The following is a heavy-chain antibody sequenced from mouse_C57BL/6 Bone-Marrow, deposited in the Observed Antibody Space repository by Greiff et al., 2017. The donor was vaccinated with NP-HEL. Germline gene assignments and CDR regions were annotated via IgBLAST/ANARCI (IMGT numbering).Heavy chain of an antibody. CDR3: ARGNWDWYFDV. J-gene: IGHJ1*03. CDR2: IYPGDGDT. CDR1: GYAFSRYW. V-gene: IGHV1-80*01. D-gene: IGHD4-1*01. Sequence: QVQLQQSGAELVKPGASVKISCKASGYAFSRYWMNWVKQRPGKGLEWIGQIYPGDGDTNYNGKFKGKATLTADKSSSTAYMQLSSLTSEDSAVYFCARGNWDWYFDVWGTGTTVTVSS.